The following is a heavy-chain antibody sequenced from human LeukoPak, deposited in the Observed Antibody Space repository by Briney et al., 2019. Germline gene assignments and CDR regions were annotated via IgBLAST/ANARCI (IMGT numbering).Heavy chain of an antibody. D-gene: IGHD3-10*01. Sequence: PGGSLRLSCAASGFTFSSYWMHWVRQAPGKGLVWVSRINSDGSSTSYAESVKGRFTISRDNAKNTLYLQMNSLRDEDTAVYYCARFDGSGPEGSDYWGQGTLVTASS. J-gene: IGHJ4*02. CDR3: ARFDGSGPEGSDY. V-gene: IGHV3-74*01. CDR2: INSDGSST. CDR1: GFTFSSYW.